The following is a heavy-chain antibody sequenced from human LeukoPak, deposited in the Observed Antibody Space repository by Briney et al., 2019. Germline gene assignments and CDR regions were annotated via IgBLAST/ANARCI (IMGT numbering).Heavy chain of an antibody. CDR3: ARDWNTISYMDV. CDR1: GYTFTGYD. V-gene: IGHV1-8*02. D-gene: IGHD3-3*01. Sequence: ASVKVSCKASGYTFTGYDINWVRQATGQGLEWMGWMNPNSGNTGYAHKFQGRVTMTRNTSISTAYMELSSLRSEDTAVYYCARDWNTISYMDVWGKGTTVTVSS. J-gene: IGHJ6*03. CDR2: MNPNSGNT.